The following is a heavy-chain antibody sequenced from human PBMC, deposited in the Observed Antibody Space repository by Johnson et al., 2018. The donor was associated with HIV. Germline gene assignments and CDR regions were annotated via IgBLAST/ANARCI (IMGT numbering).Heavy chain of an antibody. J-gene: IGHJ3*02. V-gene: IGHV3-11*04. CDR3: AREMAWEDAFDI. Sequence: QVQLVESGGGLVKPGGSLRLSCAASGFTFSDYYVSWVRQAPEKGLEWVSYISNSGSAIYYAGSVKGRFTISRDNAKNSLFLQMNSLRAEDTAVYYCAREMAWEDAFDIWGQGTMVTVSS. CDR1: GFTFSDYY. CDR2: ISNSGSAI. D-gene: IGHD5-24*01.